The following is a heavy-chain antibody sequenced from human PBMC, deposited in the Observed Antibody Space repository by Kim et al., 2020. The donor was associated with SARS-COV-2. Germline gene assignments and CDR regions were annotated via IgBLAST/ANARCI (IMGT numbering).Heavy chain of an antibody. J-gene: IGHJ6*02. CDR3: ARLNVGVNSSSYMAHAYYYYGMDV. CDR2: IYPGDSDT. V-gene: IGHV5-51*01. D-gene: IGHD6-6*01. CDR1: GYSFTSYW. Sequence: GESLKISCKGSGYSFTSYWIGWVRQMPGKGLEWMGIIYPGDSDTRYSPSFQGQVTISADKSISTAYLQWSSLKASDTAMYYCARLNVGVNSSSYMAHAYYYYGMDVWGQGTTVTVSS.